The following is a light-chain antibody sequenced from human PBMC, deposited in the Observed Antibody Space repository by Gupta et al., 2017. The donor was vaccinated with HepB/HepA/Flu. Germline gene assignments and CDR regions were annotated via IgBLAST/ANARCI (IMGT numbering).Light chain of an antibody. CDR1: SRDVGGYNY. V-gene: IGLV2-14*01. CDR3: SSYTSSSTLGV. CDR2: DVS. J-gene: IGLJ1*01. Sequence: QSALTQPASVSGSPGQSITISCTGTSRDVGGYNYVSWYQQHPGKAPKLMIYDVSNRPSGVSKRFSGSKSGNTASLTISGLQAEDEADYYCSSYTSSSTLGVFGTGTKVTVL.